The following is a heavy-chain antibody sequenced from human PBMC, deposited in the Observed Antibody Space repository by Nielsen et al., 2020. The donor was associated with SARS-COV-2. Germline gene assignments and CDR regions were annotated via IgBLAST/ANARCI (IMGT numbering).Heavy chain of an antibody. D-gene: IGHD6-13*01. CDR2: ISSSGSTI. J-gene: IGHJ6*02. V-gene: IGHV3-48*03. CDR3: ARWEGIAAAGYHYYGMDV. CDR1: GFTFSSYE. Sequence: GGSLRLSCAASGFTFSSYEMNWVRQAPGKGLEWVSYISSSGSTIYYADSVKGRFTISRDNAKNSLYLQMNSLRAEDTAVYYCARWEGIAAAGYHYYGMDVWGQGTTVTVSS.